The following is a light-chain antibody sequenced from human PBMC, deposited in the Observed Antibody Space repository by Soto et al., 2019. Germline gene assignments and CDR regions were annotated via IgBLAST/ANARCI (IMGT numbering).Light chain of an antibody. J-gene: IGKJ1*01. CDR1: QGISNY. Sequence: DIQMTQSPSSLSASVGDRVTITCWARQGISNYLAWYQQTPGQVAKLLSYSGSTLQSGVPSRFSGSGSGTDFTLNISSLHPEDVATYDCHQSSRNTRTVGQAKKVEIK. CDR2: SGS. CDR3: HQSSRNTRT. V-gene: IGKV1-27*01.